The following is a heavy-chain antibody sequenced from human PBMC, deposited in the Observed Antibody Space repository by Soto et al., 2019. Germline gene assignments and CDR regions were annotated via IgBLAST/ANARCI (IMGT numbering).Heavy chain of an antibody. Sequence: ASVKVSCKASGYTFSNYYINWVRQAPGQGLEWVGVINPNGGTTMYAQKFQGRVNMTRDTSTNTIYMTLSSLRSEDTALYYCARDEGFCSGGSCTGWFDPWGQGTLVT. CDR1: GYTFSNYY. CDR3: ARDEGFCSGGSCTGWFDP. CDR2: INPNGGTT. V-gene: IGHV1-46*01. D-gene: IGHD2-15*01. J-gene: IGHJ5*02.